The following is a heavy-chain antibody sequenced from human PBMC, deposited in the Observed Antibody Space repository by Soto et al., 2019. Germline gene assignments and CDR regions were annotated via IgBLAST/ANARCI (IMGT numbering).Heavy chain of an antibody. V-gene: IGHV3-21*06. Sequence: RGSLRLSCEASGFNFGAYAMSWVRQAPGKGLEWVSGISGSSSGTYYTDSVKGRFTISRDNSKNSVSLQMNTLRVEDTAVYYCAREDSIIIPAVSDFWGQGTLVTVSS. CDR3: AREDSIIIPAVSDF. CDR1: GFNFGAYA. J-gene: IGHJ4*02. CDR2: ISGSSSGT. D-gene: IGHD2-2*01.